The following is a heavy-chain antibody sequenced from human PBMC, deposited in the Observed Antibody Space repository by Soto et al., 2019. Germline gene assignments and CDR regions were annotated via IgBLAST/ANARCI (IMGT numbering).Heavy chain of an antibody. CDR1: GYTFSGHS. V-gene: IGHV1-18*04. CDR3: ARNTGSGNSGGFDY. Sequence: ASVKVSCKTSGYTFSGHSISWVRQAPGQGLEWMGWISASSGHTNYAQKFQGRVTMTTDTFTSTVYMEMKSLRSDDTAVYYCARNTGSGNSGGFDYWGQGTLVTSPQ. CDR2: ISASSGHT. J-gene: IGHJ4*02. D-gene: IGHD3-3*01.